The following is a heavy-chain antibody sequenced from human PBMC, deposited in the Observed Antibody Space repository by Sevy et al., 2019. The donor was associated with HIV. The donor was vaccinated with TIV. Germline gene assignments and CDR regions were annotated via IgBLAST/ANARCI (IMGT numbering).Heavy chain of an antibody. CDR1: GFTFSSYA. Sequence: GGSLRLSCAASGFTFSSYAMSWVRQAPGKGLEWVSAISGSGGSTYYADYVKGRFTISRDNSKNTLYLQMNSLRAEDTAVYYCAKDHYYYDSSGPGSGPWGQGTLVTVSS. V-gene: IGHV3-23*01. CDR2: ISGSGGST. CDR3: AKDHYYYDSSGPGSGP. J-gene: IGHJ5*02. D-gene: IGHD3-22*01.